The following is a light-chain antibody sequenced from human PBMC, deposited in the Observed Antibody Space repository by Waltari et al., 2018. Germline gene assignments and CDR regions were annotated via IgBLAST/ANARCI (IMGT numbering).Light chain of an antibody. J-gene: IGKJ2*01. Sequence: DIQMTQSPSSLSASVGDRVTVTCRASHNITKSFNWYQQTPGRAPKLLIYGASTLQSGVPSRFSGSGSGTDFTLTISSLQPEDAATYYCQQSYSAPYTFGQGTRVEIK. V-gene: IGKV1-39*01. CDR1: HNITKS. CDR3: QQSYSAPYT. CDR2: GAS.